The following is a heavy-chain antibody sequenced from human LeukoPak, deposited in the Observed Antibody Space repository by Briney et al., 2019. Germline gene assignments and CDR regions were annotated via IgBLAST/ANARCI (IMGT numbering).Heavy chain of an antibody. J-gene: IGHJ5*02. CDR3: AKDYLNWCDL. CDR2: IYYSGNT. V-gene: IGHV4-39*02. Sequence: SETLALTCTVSGGSISSSSYYWGWIRQPPGKGLEWIVSIYYSGNTYHNPSLDSRVTISVNTSKNQFSLKLDSMTDATTAVYFCAKDYLNWCDLWGQGTLVTVSS. D-gene: IGHD2/OR15-2a*01. CDR1: GGSISSSSYY.